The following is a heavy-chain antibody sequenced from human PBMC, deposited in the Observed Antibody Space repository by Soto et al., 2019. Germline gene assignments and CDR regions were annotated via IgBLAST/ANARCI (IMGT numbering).Heavy chain of an antibody. D-gene: IGHD6-19*01. CDR3: AGMPYTSGLRFDP. V-gene: IGHV4-30-2*01. CDR1: GDSYSISTYS. J-gene: IGHJ5*02. Sequence: SESLSLTCNMSGDSYSISTYSWSWIRQPPGKALQWIGFIYQSGVTSYNPSLASRVSISLDRSNNQCSLKLKSVTAADTAVYFCAGMPYTSGLRFDPWGPGTLVTVSS. CDR2: IYQSGVT.